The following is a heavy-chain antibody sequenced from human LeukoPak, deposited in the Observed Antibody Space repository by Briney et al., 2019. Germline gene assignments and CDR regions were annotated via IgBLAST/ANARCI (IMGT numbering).Heavy chain of an antibody. V-gene: IGHV3-23*01. CDR3: AESPGGDPTFFDY. CDR2: ISGSGGST. Sequence: GGSLRLSCAASGFTFSSYAMSCVRQAPGKGLEWVSAISGSGGSTYYADSVKGRFTISRDNSKNTLYLQMNSLRAEDTAVYYCAESPGGDPTFFDYWGQGTLVTVSS. CDR1: GFTFSSYA. J-gene: IGHJ4*02. D-gene: IGHD3-16*01.